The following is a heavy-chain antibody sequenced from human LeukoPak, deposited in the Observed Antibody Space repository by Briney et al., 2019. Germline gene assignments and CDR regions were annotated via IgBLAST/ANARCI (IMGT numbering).Heavy chain of an antibody. CDR1: GGSISSYY. CDR3: ARSSSAHYYDSSRYLHSHFDY. Sequence: SETLSLTCTVSGGSISSYYWSWIRQPPGKGLEWIGYISYSGCTNYNPSLKSRVTISVDTSKNRFSLKLSSVTAADTAVYYCARSSSAHYYDSSRYLHSHFDYWGQGTLVTVSS. D-gene: IGHD3-22*01. V-gene: IGHV4-59*01. J-gene: IGHJ4*02. CDR2: ISYSGCT.